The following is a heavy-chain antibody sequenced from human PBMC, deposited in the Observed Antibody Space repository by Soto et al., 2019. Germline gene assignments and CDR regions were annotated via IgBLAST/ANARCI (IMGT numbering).Heavy chain of an antibody. Sequence: GGSLRLSCAASGFTFSSYWMHWVRQAPGKGLVWVSRINSDGSSTSYADSVKGRFTISRDNAKNTLYHQIKNLRAEDTAVDYYARAESTSYYDVCIGYIYYYYGMDVWGQGTTVTVSS. D-gene: IGHD3-3*01. CDR3: ARAESTSYYDVCIGYIYYYYGMDV. J-gene: IGHJ6*02. CDR2: INSDGSST. V-gene: IGHV3-74*01. CDR1: GFTFSSYW.